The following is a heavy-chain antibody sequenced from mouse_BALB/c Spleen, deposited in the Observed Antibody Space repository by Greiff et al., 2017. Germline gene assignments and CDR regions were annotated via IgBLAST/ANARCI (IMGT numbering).Heavy chain of an antibody. D-gene: IGHD2-4*01. CDR1: GYSITSGYY. V-gene: IGHV3-6*02. CDR3: ARYYDRRYFDV. J-gene: IGHJ1*01. CDR2: ISYDGSN. Sequence: EVQLQESGPGLVKPSQSLSLTCSVTGYSITSGYYWYWIRQFPGNKLEWMGYISYDGSNNYNPSLKNRISITRDTSKNQFFLKLNSVTTEDTATYYCARYYDRRYFDVWGAGTTVTVSS.